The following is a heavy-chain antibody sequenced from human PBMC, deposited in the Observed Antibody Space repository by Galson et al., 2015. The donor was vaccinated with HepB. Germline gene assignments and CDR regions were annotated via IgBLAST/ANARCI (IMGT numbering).Heavy chain of an antibody. D-gene: IGHD3-10*01. V-gene: IGHV3-7*03. Sequence: SLRLSCAASGFTFSSYWMNWVRQAPGKGLEWVAHINQDGSSKYYVDSVKGRFTISRDNAKDSVYLQLDSLRAEDTAVYYCARRISLVRGIITGPDYYYGMDVWGQGTTVTVAS. J-gene: IGHJ6*02. CDR3: ARRISLVRGIITGPDYYYGMDV. CDR2: INQDGSSK. CDR1: GFTFSSYW.